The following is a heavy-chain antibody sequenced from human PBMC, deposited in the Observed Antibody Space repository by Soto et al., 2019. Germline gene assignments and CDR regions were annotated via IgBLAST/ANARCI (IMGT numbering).Heavy chain of an antibody. V-gene: IGHV4-31*03. CDR3: ASTLGYSNYDKWYYYYYYMDV. D-gene: IGHD4-4*01. Sequence: PSETLALTSTFSGGSMKSGGYYWSWIRQHPGKGLEWIGYIYCSGSTYYNPSPKSRVTISVDTSKNQFSLKLSSVTAADTAVYYCASTLGYSNYDKWYYYYYYMDVWGKGTTVTVSS. CDR1: GGSMKSGGYY. CDR2: IYCSGST. J-gene: IGHJ6*03.